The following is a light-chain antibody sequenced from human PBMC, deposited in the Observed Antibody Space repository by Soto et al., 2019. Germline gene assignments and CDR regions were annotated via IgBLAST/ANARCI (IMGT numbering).Light chain of an antibody. Sequence: QSALSQPPSVSLSPGQSITISCTGTSSDVGSFNYVSWYQQVPGKAPKLLIYEVSNRPSGVSNRFSGSKSGNTASLTISGLQAEDEADYYCKSKTGSVTYVFGTGTKVTVL. CDR3: KSKTGSVTYV. V-gene: IGLV2-14*01. CDR2: EVS. CDR1: SSDVGSFNY. J-gene: IGLJ1*01.